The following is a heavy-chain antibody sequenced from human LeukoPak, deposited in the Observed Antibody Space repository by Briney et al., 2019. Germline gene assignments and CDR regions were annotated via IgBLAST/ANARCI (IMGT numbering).Heavy chain of an antibody. Sequence: PGGSLRLSCAASGFTVRSNYMSWVRQAPGKGLEWVSVIYSGGSTYYADSVKGRFTISRDNSKNTLYLQMNSLRAEDTAVYYCARASPGDGGVLGYWGQVTLVTISS. V-gene: IGHV3-53*01. J-gene: IGHJ4*02. CDR1: GFTVRSNY. D-gene: IGHD2-8*02. CDR3: ARASPGDGGVLGY. CDR2: IYSGGST.